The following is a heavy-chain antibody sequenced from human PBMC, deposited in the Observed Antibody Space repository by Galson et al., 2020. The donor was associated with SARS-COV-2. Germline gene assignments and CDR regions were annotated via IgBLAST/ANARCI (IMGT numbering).Heavy chain of an antibody. D-gene: IGHD6-13*01. CDR1: EFTLSDYG. CDR2: IWFDGTNK. V-gene: IGHV3-33*01. J-gene: IGHJ3*02. Sequence: GGPLRLSCAASEFTLSDYGLHWVRQAPGKGLEWEAVIWFDGTNKIYAASVKGRFPISRYDAKTTRYLQMNTLRPEDTAMYYCATEDYPGGYRDSASGSIHIWGQGTMVTVSS. CDR3: ATEDYPGGYRDSASGSIHI.